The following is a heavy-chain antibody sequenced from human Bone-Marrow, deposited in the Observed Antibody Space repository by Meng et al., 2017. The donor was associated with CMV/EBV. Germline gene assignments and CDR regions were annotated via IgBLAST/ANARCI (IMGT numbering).Heavy chain of an antibody. CDR2: INRSGST. CDR1: GGSFSGYY. CDR3: ARDKGPYDSSGTFDY. V-gene: IGHV4-34*01. Sequence: SQTLSLTCAVYGGSFSGYYWSWIRQPPGKGLEWIGEINRSGSTNYNPSLKSRVTISVDTSKNQFSLKLSSVTAADTAVYYCARDKGPYDSSGTFDYWGQGTLVTVSS. D-gene: IGHD3-22*01. J-gene: IGHJ4*02.